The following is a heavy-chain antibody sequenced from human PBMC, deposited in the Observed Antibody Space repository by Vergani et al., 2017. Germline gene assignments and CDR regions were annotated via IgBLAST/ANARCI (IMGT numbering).Heavy chain of an antibody. V-gene: IGHV3-23*01. CDR2: ISGRGPCT. D-gene: IGHD2/OR15-2a*01. Sequence: EVHLLESGGGLVKSGGSLRLSCAASGFTFSNSAVSWVRQAPGRGLAWVSSISGRGPCTYYADSVKGRFSISRDNSNNTVFLQMHSLGAEDTAIYYCVKDKIDLGSYFFDSWCRESLVTVSS. CDR1: GFTFSNSA. CDR3: VKDKIDLGSYFFDS. J-gene: IGHJ4*01.